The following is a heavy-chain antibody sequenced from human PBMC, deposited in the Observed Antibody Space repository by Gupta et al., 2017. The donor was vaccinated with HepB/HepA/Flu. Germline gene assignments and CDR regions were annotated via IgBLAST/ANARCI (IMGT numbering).Heavy chain of an antibody. Sequence: QVQLVESGGGVVQPGRSLRLSCAASGFTFSRYGMHWVRQAPGKGLEWVAVISYDGSNKYYADSVKGRFTISRDNSKNTLYLQMNSLRAEDTAVYYCAKDQSLEWLPPYYGMDVWGQGTTVTVSS. CDR3: AKDQSLEWLPPYYGMDV. CDR2: ISYDGSNK. CDR1: GFTFSRYG. J-gene: IGHJ6*02. V-gene: IGHV3-30*18. D-gene: IGHD3-3*01.